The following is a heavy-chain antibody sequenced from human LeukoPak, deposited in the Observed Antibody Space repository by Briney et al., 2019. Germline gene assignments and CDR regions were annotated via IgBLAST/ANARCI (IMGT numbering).Heavy chain of an antibody. D-gene: IGHD6-13*01. J-gene: IGHJ4*02. Sequence: SETLSLTCTVSGGSISSYYWSWIRQPPGKGLEWIGYIYYSGSTNYNPSLKSRVTMSVDTSKNQFSLKLSSVTAADTAVYYCARGHRSSSWTFDYWGQGTLVTVSS. V-gene: IGHV4-59*12. CDR1: GGSISSYY. CDR2: IYYSGST. CDR3: ARGHRSSSWTFDY.